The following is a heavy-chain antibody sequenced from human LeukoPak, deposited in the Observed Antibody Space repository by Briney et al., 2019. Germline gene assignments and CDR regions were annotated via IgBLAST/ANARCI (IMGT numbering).Heavy chain of an antibody. Sequence: TGGSLRLSCAASGLTFSNSWMHWVRQAPGKGLVWVSRINNVGSATNYADSVKGRFTISRDNAKNTLYLQMNSLRAEDTAVYFCARVSGLGMNEYLQHWGQGTLVTVSS. V-gene: IGHV3-74*01. J-gene: IGHJ1*01. CDR2: INNVGSAT. CDR1: GLTFSNSW. CDR3: ARVSGLGMNEYLQH. D-gene: IGHD3-16*01.